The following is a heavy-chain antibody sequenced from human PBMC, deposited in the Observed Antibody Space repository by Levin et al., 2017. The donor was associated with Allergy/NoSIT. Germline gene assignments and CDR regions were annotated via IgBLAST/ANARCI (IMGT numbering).Heavy chain of an antibody. CDR3: ARDRLGYCSGGSCDVEVFDY. Sequence: GESLKISCAASGFTFSSYSMNWVRQAPGKGLEWVSYISSSSSTIYYADSVKGRFTISRDNAKNSLYLQMNSLRDEDTAVYYCARDRLGYCSGGSCDVEVFDYWGQGTLVTVSS. D-gene: IGHD2-15*01. J-gene: IGHJ4*02. V-gene: IGHV3-48*02. CDR1: GFTFSSYS. CDR2: ISSSSSTI.